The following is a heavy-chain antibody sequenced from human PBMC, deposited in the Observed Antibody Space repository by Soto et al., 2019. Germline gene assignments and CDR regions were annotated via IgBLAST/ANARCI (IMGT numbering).Heavy chain of an antibody. J-gene: IGHJ4*02. CDR2: IYYSGST. D-gene: IGHD6-19*01. Sequence: QVQLQESGPGLVKPSETLSLTCTVSGGSVSSGSYYWSWIRQPPGKGLEWIGYIYYSGSTNYNPSIRSRVTISVDTSKNQFSLKLSSVTAADTAVYYCGSYSSGWYDVSYWGQGTLVTVSS. CDR1: GGSVSSGSYY. V-gene: IGHV4-61*01. CDR3: GSYSSGWYDVSY.